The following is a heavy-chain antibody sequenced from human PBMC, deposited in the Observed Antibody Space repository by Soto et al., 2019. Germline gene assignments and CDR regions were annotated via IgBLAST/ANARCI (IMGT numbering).Heavy chain of an antibody. CDR2: INPNSGGT. CDR3: ARRGGAKSIEYYYYGMDV. Sequence: PGESLKVSCKASGYTFTGYYMHGVRQAPGQGLEWMGWINPNSGGTNYAQKFQGRVTMTRDTSISTAYMELSRLRSDDTAVYYCARRGGAKSIEYYYYGMDVWGQGTTVTVSS. CDR1: GYTFTGYY. D-gene: IGHD2-21*01. J-gene: IGHJ6*02. V-gene: IGHV1-2*02.